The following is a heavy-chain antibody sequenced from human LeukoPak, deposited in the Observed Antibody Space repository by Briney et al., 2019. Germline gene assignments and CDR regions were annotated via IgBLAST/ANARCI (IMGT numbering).Heavy chain of an antibody. D-gene: IGHD2-2*02. V-gene: IGHV4-4*02. CDR2: VYHSGST. Sequence: SETLSLTCAVSGDSISTNHWWSWVRQPPGKGLEWIGEVYHSGSTNYNPSLKSRVTISVDTSKNQFSLKLSSVTAADTAVYYCARTLGWGVGCSSTSCYMATFNYWGQGTLVTVSS. CDR3: ARTLGWGVGCSSTSCYMATFNY. CDR1: GDSISTNHW. J-gene: IGHJ4*02.